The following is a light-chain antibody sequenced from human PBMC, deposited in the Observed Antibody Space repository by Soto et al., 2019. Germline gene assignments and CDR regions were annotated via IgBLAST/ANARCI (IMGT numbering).Light chain of an antibody. CDR3: QQRSYWFIP. CDR2: DAS. J-gene: IGKJ5*01. Sequence: VLTRSPVAISLSPEERATLSFGASQSVSSYLDWYQQKPGQAPRLLIYDASNRATGIPARFSGSGSGTDFTLTLSSLEPEDFVVYSCQQRSYWFIPFGQGTRLEIK. CDR1: QSVSSY. V-gene: IGKV3-11*01.